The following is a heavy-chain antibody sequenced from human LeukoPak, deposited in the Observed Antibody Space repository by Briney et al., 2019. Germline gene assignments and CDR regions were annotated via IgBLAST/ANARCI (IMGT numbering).Heavy chain of an antibody. Sequence: GGSLRLSCAASGFTVSSNYMSWVRQAPGNGLEWVSVIYSGGSTYYADSVKGRFTISRDNSKNTLYLQMNSLRAEDTAVYYCAREHAYYFDYWGQGTLVTVSS. CDR3: AREHAYYFDY. CDR1: GFTVSSNY. V-gene: IGHV3-66*01. J-gene: IGHJ4*02. CDR2: IYSGGST.